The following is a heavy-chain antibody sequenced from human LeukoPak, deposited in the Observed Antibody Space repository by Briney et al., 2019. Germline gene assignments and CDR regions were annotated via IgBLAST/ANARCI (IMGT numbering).Heavy chain of an antibody. CDR1: RFTFSSYA. D-gene: IGHD3-22*01. J-gene: IGHJ4*02. CDR2: ISGSGGST. CDR3: AKVMNYYDSSGYFGSAYFDY. Sequence: GGSLRLSCAASRFTFSSYAMSWVRQAPGKGLEWVSAISGSGGSTYYADSVKGRFTISRDNSKNTLYLQMNSLRAEDTAVYYCAKVMNYYDSSGYFGSAYFDYWGQGTLVTVSS. V-gene: IGHV3-23*01.